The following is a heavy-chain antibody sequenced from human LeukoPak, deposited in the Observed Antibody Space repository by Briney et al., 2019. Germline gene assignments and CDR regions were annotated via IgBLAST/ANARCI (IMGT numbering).Heavy chain of an antibody. J-gene: IGHJ5*02. D-gene: IGHD2-2*01. V-gene: IGHV4-4*02. CDR3: AREATGNQLPPFDP. CDR1: GGSISSSNW. Sequence: SETLSLTCAVSGGSISSSNWWSWVRQPPGKGLEWIGEIYHSGSTNYNPSLKSRVTISVDKSKNQFSLKLSSVTAADTAVYYCAREATGNQLPPFDPWGQGTLVTVSS. CDR2: IYHSGST.